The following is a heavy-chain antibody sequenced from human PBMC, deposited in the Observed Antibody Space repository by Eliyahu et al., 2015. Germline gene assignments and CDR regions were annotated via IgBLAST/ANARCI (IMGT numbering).Heavy chain of an antibody. D-gene: IGHD4-17*01. V-gene: IGHV3-30*18. CDR3: AKEDYDPLNYYYYGMDV. CDR2: ISYDGSNK. Sequence: QVQLVESGGGVVQPGRSLRLSCXAXXXXFXXYXMHWVRQAPGKGXEWVAVISYDGSNKYYADSVKGRFTISRDNSKNTLYLQMNSLRAEDTAVYYCAKEDYDPLNYYYYGMDVWGQGTTVTVSS. J-gene: IGHJ6*02. CDR1: XXXFXXYX.